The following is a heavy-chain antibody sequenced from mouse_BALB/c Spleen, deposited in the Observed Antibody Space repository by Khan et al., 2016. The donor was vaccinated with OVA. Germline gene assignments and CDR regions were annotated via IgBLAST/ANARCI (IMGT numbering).Heavy chain of an antibody. V-gene: IGHV14-1*02. Sequence: EVQLQESGAELVRPGALVKLSCKASGFNIKDYYMNWVKQRPEQGLEWIGWIDPENDDTIYDPKFQGKASLTADTSSNTAYLHHSSLTSEDTAVYYCARRGYGNFWFAYWGQGTLVTVSA. CDR2: IDPENDDT. CDR1: GFNIKDYY. CDR3: ARRGYGNFWFAY. D-gene: IGHD2-1*01. J-gene: IGHJ3*01.